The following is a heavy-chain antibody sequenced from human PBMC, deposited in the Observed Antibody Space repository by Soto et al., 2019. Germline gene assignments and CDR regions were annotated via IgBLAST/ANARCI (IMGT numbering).Heavy chain of an antibody. CDR2: IDANNGNT. CDR3: ARDLLPGTTVTTTQDY. Sequence: ASVKVSCKASGFTFIGSSIHWLRQAPGQNLQWMGWIDANNGNTKYSQKFQGRVTITRDTSASTAYMELSSLRSEDTAVYYCARDLLPGTTVTTTQDYWGQGTLVTVSS. V-gene: IGHV1-3*01. J-gene: IGHJ4*02. CDR1: GFTFIGSS. D-gene: IGHD4-17*01.